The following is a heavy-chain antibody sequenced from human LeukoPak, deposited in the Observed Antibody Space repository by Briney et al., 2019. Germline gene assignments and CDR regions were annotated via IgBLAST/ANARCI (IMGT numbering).Heavy chain of an antibody. CDR2: INHSGST. CDR1: GGSFSGYY. Sequence: SETLSLTCAVYGGSFSGYYWSWIRQPPGKGLEWIGEINHSGSTNYNPSLKSRVTISVDTSKNQFSLKLSSVTAADTAVYYCARAKYDFWSGYAQRVSWFDPWGQGTLVTVSS. D-gene: IGHD3-3*01. V-gene: IGHV4-34*01. J-gene: IGHJ5*02. CDR3: ARAKYDFWSGYAQRVSWFDP.